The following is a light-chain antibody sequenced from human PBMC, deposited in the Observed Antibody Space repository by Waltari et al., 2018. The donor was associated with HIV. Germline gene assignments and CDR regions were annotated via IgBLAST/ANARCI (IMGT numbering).Light chain of an antibody. CDR2: DVT. V-gene: IGLV2-23*02. J-gene: IGLJ2*01. CDR1: SSDVGLYTY. CDR3: FSCSDSDTVV. Sequence: QSALTQPASVSGSLGQSITISCTGTSSDVGLYTYVSWYQQFPGTAPKLIFYDVTKRPSGVSSRFSGSKSGNTASLTVSGLQPEDEATYYCFSCSDSDTVVFGGGTKVAV.